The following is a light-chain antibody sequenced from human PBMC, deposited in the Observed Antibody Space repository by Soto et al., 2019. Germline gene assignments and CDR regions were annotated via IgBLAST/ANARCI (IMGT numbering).Light chain of an antibody. J-gene: IGLJ7*01. Sequence: QSALTQPASVSGSPGQSITISCTGTSSDIGGFNYVSWYLQHPGKAPKLMIYDVSNRPSGVSDRFSGSKSGSTASLTISGLQAEDEADYYCSSFTSSGALYVFGAGTQLTVL. CDR1: SSDIGGFNY. CDR2: DVS. V-gene: IGLV2-14*03. CDR3: SSFTSSGALYV.